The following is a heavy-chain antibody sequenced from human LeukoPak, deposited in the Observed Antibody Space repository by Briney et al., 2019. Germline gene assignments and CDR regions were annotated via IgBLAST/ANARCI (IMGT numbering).Heavy chain of an antibody. J-gene: IGHJ4*02. V-gene: IGHV3-73*01. CDR2: IRSKANNYAT. D-gene: IGHD4-17*01. Sequence: GGSLRLSCAASAFTFSGSAMHWVRQASGRGLEWVGRIRSKANNYATAYAASVKGRFTIFRDDSKNTAYLQMNSLKTEDTAVYYCTRIYGDSGYYFDYWGQGTLVTVSS. CDR3: TRIYGDSGYYFDY. CDR1: AFTFSGSA.